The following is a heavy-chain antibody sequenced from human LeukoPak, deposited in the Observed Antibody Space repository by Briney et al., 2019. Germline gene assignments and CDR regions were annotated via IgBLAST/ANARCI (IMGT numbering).Heavy chain of an antibody. D-gene: IGHD3-22*01. Sequence: GGSLRLSCVASGFTFSDYYMSWIRQAPGKGLEWVSYISSSGSAIYYADSVKGRFTISRDNAKNSLYLQMNSLRAEDTAVYYCARDRYYYDSSGSPDYWGQGTLVTVSS. V-gene: IGHV3-11*01. CDR2: ISSSGSAI. CDR3: ARDRYYYDSSGSPDY. J-gene: IGHJ4*02. CDR1: GFTFSDYY.